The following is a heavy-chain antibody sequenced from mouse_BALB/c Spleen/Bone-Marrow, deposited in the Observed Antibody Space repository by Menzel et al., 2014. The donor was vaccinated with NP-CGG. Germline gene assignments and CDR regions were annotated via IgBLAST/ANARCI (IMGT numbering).Heavy chain of an antibody. CDR1: GYTFTSYW. Sequence: SGAELARPGASVKLSCKASGYTFTSYWMQWVKQRPGQGLEWIGAIYPGDGDTRYTQKFKGKATLTADKSSSTAYMQLSSLASEDSAVYYCARTWEFAYWGQGTLVTVSA. D-gene: IGHD4-1*01. CDR3: ARTWEFAY. CDR2: IYPGDGDT. V-gene: IGHV1-87*01. J-gene: IGHJ3*01.